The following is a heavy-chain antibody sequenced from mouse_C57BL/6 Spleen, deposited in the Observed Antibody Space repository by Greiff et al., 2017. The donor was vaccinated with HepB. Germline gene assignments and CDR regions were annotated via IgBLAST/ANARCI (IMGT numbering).Heavy chain of an antibody. J-gene: IGHJ4*01. D-gene: IGHD2-3*01. V-gene: IGHV1-54*01. CDR2: INPGSGGT. CDR3: ARSYDRYAMDY. CDR1: GYAFTNYL. Sequence: QVQLQQSGAELVRPGPSVKVSCKASGYAFTNYLIEWVKQRPGQGLEWIGVINPGSGGTNYNEKFKGKATLTADKSSSTAYMQLSSLTSEDSAVYFCARSYDRYAMDYWGQGTSVTVSS.